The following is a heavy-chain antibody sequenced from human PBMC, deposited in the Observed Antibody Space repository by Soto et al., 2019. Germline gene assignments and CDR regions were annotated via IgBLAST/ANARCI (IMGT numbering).Heavy chain of an antibody. V-gene: IGHV4-59*12. CDR3: ARSPYRGLMDV. D-gene: IGHD3-10*01. J-gene: IGHJ6*03. CDR1: GGSISSYY. Sequence: SETLSLTCTVSGGSISSYYWSWIRQPPGKGLEWIGYIYYSGSTNYNPSLKSRVTISVDTSKNQFSLKLSSVTAADTAVYYCARSPYRGLMDVWGKGTTVTVSS. CDR2: IYYSGST.